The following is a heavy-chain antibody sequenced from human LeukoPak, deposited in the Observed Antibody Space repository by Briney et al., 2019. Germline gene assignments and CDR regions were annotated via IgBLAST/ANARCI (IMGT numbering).Heavy chain of an antibody. CDR3: ASYGSGSYFWYFDL. Sequence: SETLSLTCTVSGGSISSYYWSWIRQPPGKGLEWIGYISYSGSTNYNPSLKSRVTMSIDTSKNQLSLKLSSVTAADTAVYYCASYGSGSYFWYFDLWGRGTLVTVSS. CDR1: GGSISSYY. J-gene: IGHJ2*01. V-gene: IGHV4-59*08. CDR2: ISYSGST. D-gene: IGHD3-10*01.